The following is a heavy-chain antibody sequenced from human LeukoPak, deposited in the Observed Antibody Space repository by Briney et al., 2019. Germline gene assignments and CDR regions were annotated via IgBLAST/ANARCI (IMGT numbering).Heavy chain of an antibody. Sequence: SVKVSCKASGGTFSSYAISWVRQAPGQGLEWMGRIIPILGIANYAQKFQGRVTITADKSTSTAYMELSSLRSEDTAVYYCARDPDYGDYADDYWGQGTLVTVSP. CDR2: IIPILGIA. D-gene: IGHD4-17*01. CDR3: ARDPDYGDYADDY. J-gene: IGHJ4*02. V-gene: IGHV1-69*04. CDR1: GGTFSSYA.